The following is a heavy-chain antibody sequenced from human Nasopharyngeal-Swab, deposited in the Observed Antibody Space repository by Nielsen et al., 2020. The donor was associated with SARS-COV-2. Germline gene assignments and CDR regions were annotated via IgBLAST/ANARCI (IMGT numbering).Heavy chain of an antibody. CDR2: IYYSGAT. Sequence: SETLSPTCTIPGGSFFTYYWSWIRQSPGRGLEWVGNIYYSGATKYNPSLKSRVTISVDTSKNQFSLELTSVTAADTAVYYCASFRGPTEYWGLGTQVIVSS. CDR1: GGSFFTYY. D-gene: IGHD3-10*01. CDR3: ASFRGPTEY. V-gene: IGHV4-59*13. J-gene: IGHJ4*02.